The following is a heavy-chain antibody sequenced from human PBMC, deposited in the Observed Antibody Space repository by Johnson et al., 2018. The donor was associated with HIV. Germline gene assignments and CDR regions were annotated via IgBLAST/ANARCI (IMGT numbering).Heavy chain of an antibody. CDR2: IYWNGGTT. Sequence: VQLVESGGGVVRPGGSLILSCAASGFTFDDYGMSWVRQAPGKGLEWVSGIYWNGGTTGYADSVKGRFTISRDNAKNSLFLQMNSLKTEDTAVYYCAKWGTITGTTGVFDIWGQGTMVTVSS. V-gene: IGHV3-20*04. D-gene: IGHD1-7*01. CDR1: GFTFDDYG. J-gene: IGHJ3*02. CDR3: AKWGTITGTTGVFDI.